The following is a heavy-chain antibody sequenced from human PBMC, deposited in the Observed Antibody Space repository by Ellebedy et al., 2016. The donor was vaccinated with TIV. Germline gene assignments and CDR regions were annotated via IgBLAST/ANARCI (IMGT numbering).Heavy chain of an antibody. J-gene: IGHJ3*02. V-gene: IGHV3-64D*06. D-gene: IGHD2-15*01. CDR3: VKDTRLYSPAEDAFDI. CDR1: GFTFSSYA. Sequence: GGSLRLSCSASGFTFSSYAMHWVRQAPGKGLEYVSAISSNGGSTYYADSVKGRFTISRDNSKNTLYLQMSSLRAEDTAVYYCVKDTRLYSPAEDAFDIWGQGTMVTVSS. CDR2: ISSNGGST.